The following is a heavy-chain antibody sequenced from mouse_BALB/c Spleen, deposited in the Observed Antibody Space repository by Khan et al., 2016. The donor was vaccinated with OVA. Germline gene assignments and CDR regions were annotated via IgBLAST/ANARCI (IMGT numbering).Heavy chain of an antibody. CDR3: AGENYCGRACYAIDY. J-gene: IGHJ4*01. Sequence: DLVKPGASVKLSCKASGYTFTSYWINWIKQRPGQGLEWIGRIAPGSGSTSYNEMFKGKATLTLDTSSSTAYIQLSSLSSEDSAVYFCAGENYCGRACYAIDYWGQGTSVTVSS. V-gene: IGHV1S41*01. CDR1: GYTFTSYW. D-gene: IGHD1-1*01. CDR2: IAPGSGST.